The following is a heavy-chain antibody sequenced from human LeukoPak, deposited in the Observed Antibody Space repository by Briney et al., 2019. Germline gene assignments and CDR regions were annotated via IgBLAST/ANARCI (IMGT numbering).Heavy chain of an antibody. Sequence: GGSLRLSCAASGFTFSSYWMHWVRQAPGKGLGWVSRINTDGSRITYADSVKGRFTISRDNAMNTVYLQMNSLRAEDTAVYYCARVLSGSWDWFDPWGQRPLVTVSS. D-gene: IGHD3-22*01. CDR3: ARVLSGSWDWFDP. J-gene: IGHJ5*02. V-gene: IGHV3-74*01. CDR2: INTDGSRI. CDR1: GFTFSSYW.